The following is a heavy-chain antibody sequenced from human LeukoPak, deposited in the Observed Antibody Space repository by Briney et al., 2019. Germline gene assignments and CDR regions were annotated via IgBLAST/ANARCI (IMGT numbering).Heavy chain of an antibody. CDR3: ARDPGDGYNHYYGMDV. Sequence: GGSLRLSCAASGFTFSSYAMHWVRQAPGKGLEWVSYISSSGSTIYYADSVKGRFTISRDNAKNSLYLQMNSLRAEDTAVYYCARDPGDGYNHYYGMDVWGQGTTVTVSS. CDR1: GFTFSSYA. V-gene: IGHV3-48*04. J-gene: IGHJ6*02. CDR2: ISSSGSTI. D-gene: IGHD5-24*01.